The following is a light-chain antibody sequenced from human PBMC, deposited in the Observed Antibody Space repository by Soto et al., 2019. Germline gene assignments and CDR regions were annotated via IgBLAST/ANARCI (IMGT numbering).Light chain of an antibody. CDR1: QSVSSY. V-gene: IGKV3-11*01. CDR2: DAS. J-gene: IGKJ5*01. CDR3: QSGVT. Sequence: EIVLTQSPATLSLSPGERATLSCSASQSVSSYLAWYQQKPGQAPRLLIYDASNRATGIPARFSGSGSGTDFTLTISSLEPEDFAVYYCQSGVTFGQGTRLEIK.